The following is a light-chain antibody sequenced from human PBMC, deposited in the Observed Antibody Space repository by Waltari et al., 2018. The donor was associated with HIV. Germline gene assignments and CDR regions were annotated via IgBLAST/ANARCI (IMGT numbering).Light chain of an antibody. V-gene: IGLV2-23*02. CDR1: SRAVGGYNL. CDR2: EVS. CDR3: CAYAGSTTYVI. J-gene: IGLJ2*01. Sequence: QSALTQPASVSGSPGQSITISCHGTSRAVGGYNLVSWYQQHPDKAPKLMIYEVSKRPSGVSNRFSGSKSGNTASLTISGLQAEDEADYYCCAYAGSTTYVIFGGGTKLTVL.